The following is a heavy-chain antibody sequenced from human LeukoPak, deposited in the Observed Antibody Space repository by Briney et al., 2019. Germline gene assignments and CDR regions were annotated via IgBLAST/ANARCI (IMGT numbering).Heavy chain of an antibody. CDR2: INPDSGDT. CDR1: GYIFTGYY. D-gene: IGHD2-21*01. CDR3: ARAAYSIDY. Sequence: ASVKVSCKASGYIFTGYYLHWVRQAPGQGLESMGWINPDSGDTNFAQKFQGRVSMTRDTSISTAYMELSRLRSDDTAVYYCARAAYSIDYWGQGTLVTVSS. V-gene: IGHV1-2*02. J-gene: IGHJ4*02.